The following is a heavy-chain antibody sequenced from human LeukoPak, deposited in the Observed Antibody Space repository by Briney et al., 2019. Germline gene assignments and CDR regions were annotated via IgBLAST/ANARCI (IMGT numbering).Heavy chain of an antibody. V-gene: IGHV1-8*03. CDR3: ATEGKMVRGVYSDF. CDR2: MNPNSGNT. J-gene: IGHJ4*02. CDR1: GCTFTSYD. D-gene: IGHD3-10*01. Sequence: ASVKVSCKASGCTFTSYDINWVRQATGQGLEWMGWMNPNSGNTGYAQKFQGRVTITRNTSISTAYMELSSLRSEDTAVYYCATEGKMVRGVYSDFWGQGTLVTVSS.